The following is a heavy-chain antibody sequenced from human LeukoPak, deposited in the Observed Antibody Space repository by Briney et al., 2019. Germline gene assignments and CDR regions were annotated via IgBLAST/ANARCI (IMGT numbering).Heavy chain of an antibody. V-gene: IGHV3-23*01. Sequence: GGSLRLSCAASGFTFSSYAMSCVRQAPGKGLEWVSTISGSGGTTYYTDSVRGRFTISRDNSNNTLFLQMNSLRAEDTAVYYCVLFLRYVDYWGQGTLVTVSS. J-gene: IGHJ4*02. CDR1: GFTFSSYA. CDR2: ISGSGGTT. CDR3: VLFLRYVDY. D-gene: IGHD2-21*01.